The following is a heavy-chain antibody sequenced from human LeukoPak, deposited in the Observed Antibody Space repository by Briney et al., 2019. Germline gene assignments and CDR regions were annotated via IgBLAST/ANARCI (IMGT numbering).Heavy chain of an antibody. V-gene: IGHV3-30*04. CDR3: AKEGGAARLGLPEFEDY. Sequence: GGSLRLSCAASGFTFSSYAMHWVRQAPGKGLEWVAVISYDGSNKYYADSVKGRFTISRDNSKNTLYLQKNSLRAEDTAVYYCAKEGGAARLGLPEFEDYWGQGTLVTVSS. D-gene: IGHD6-6*01. CDR1: GFTFSSYA. J-gene: IGHJ4*02. CDR2: ISYDGSNK.